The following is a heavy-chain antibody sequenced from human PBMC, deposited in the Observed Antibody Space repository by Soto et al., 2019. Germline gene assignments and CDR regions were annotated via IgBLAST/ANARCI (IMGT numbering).Heavy chain of an antibody. CDR2: IIPIFGTA. Sequence: QVQLVQSGAEVKKPGSSVKVSCKASGGTFSSYAISWVRQAPGQGLEWMGGIIPIFGTANYAQKFQGRVTITADESTSTAYMGLSRLRSEDTAVYYCARNSGYSRDGELSYYYYGMDVWGQGTTVTVSS. CDR1: GGTFSSYA. CDR3: ARNSGYSRDGELSYYYYGMDV. V-gene: IGHV1-69*12. D-gene: IGHD6-13*01. J-gene: IGHJ6*02.